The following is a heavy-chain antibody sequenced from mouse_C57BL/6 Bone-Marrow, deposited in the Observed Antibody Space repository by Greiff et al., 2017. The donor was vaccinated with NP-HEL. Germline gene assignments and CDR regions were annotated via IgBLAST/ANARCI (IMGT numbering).Heavy chain of an antibody. V-gene: IGHV1-5*01. CDR1: GYTFTSYW. CDR3: TSRETGTGLDY. CDR2: IYPGNSDT. Sequence: EVQLQQSGTVLARPGASVKMSCKTSGYTFTSYWMHWVKQRPGQGLEWIGAIYPGNSDTSYNQKFKGKAKLTAVTSASTAYMELSSLTNEDSAVYYYTSRETGTGLDYWGQGTTLTVSS. J-gene: IGHJ2*01. D-gene: IGHD4-1*01.